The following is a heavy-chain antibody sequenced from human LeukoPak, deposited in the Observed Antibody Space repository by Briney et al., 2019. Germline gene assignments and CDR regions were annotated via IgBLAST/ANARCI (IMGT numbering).Heavy chain of an antibody. CDR1: GLRFSDYY. J-gene: IGHJ1*01. CDR3: ATNLIGAGEYFQQ. D-gene: IGHD2/OR15-2a*01. CDR2: ISSGGDIM. Sequence: PGGSLRLSCAASGLRFSDYYVSWIRQAPGKGLQWVSYISSGGDIMHYADSVKGRFTSSRDNAKNAGYLEMNSLGAEDTAVYYCATNLIGAGEYFQQWGQGTLVTVSS. V-gene: IGHV3-11*01.